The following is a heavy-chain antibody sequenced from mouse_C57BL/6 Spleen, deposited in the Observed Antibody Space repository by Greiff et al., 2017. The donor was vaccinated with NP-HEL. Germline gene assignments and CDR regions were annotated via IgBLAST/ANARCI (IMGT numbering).Heavy chain of an antibody. V-gene: IGHV1-7*01. CDR1: GYTFTSYW. D-gene: IGHD1-1*01. CDR2: INPSSGYT. Sequence: QVQLQQSGAELAKPGASVKLSCKASGYTFTSYWMHWVKQRPGQGLEWIGYINPSSGYTKYNQKFKDKAALTADKSSSTAYMQLSSLTYEDSAVYYCASTVASRGFAYWGQGTLVTVSA. CDR3: ASTVASRGFAY. J-gene: IGHJ3*01.